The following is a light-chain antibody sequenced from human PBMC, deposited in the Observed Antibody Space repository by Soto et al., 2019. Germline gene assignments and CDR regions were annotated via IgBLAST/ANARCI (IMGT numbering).Light chain of an antibody. CDR2: KAS. V-gene: IGKV1-5*03. CDR1: QSISTW. Sequence: QMPQSPSTLSASVGDTVTITCRASQSISTWLAWYRQKPGKAPKLLIYKASTLESGVPSRFSGSGSGTEFTLTISSLQPDDFATYYCQQYNTYSTFGQGTKVEIK. CDR3: QQYNTYST. J-gene: IGKJ1*01.